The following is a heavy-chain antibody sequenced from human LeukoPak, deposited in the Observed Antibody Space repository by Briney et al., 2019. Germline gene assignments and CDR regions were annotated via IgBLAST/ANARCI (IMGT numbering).Heavy chain of an antibody. V-gene: IGHV3-11*01. Sequence: GGSLRLSCAASGFTFTNYAMTWVRQAPGKGLEWVSYISSLGSSIYYTDSVKGRFTISRDNAKNSLYLQINSLRGEDTAVYYCARGLKKYYFDYWGQGTLVTVSS. CDR1: GFTFTNYA. CDR3: ARGLKKYYFDY. J-gene: IGHJ4*02. CDR2: ISSLGSSI. D-gene: IGHD2-8*01.